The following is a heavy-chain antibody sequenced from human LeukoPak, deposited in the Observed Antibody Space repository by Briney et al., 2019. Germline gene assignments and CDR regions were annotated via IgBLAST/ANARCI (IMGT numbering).Heavy chain of an antibody. Sequence: GGSLRLSCAASGFAFSHYWMTWVRQAPGKGLEWVAIIRPDANDGSYVDSVKGRFTISRDNAKNSLYLQVHSLRAEDTAVYFCARADWGSIDYWGQGALVTVSS. CDR2: IRPDANDG. J-gene: IGHJ4*02. CDR1: GFAFSHYW. D-gene: IGHD7-27*01. V-gene: IGHV3-7*01. CDR3: ARADWGSIDY.